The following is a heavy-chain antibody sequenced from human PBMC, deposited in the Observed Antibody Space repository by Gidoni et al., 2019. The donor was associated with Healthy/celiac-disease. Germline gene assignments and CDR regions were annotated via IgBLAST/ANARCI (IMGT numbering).Heavy chain of an antibody. Sequence: EVQLVESGGGLVKPGGSLRLSCAASGFTFSNAWMSWVRHAPGKGLEWVGRIKRKTDGGTTDYAAPVKGRFTISRDDSKNTLYLQMNSLKTEDTAVYYCTTVWSVFALEQLVRTCWGQGTLVTVSS. D-gene: IGHD6-6*01. CDR3: TTVWSVFALEQLVRTC. CDR1: GFTFSNAW. J-gene: IGHJ4*02. V-gene: IGHV3-15*01. CDR2: IKRKTDGGTT.